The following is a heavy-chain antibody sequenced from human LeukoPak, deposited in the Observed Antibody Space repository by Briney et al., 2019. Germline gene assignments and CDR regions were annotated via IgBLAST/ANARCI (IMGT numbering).Heavy chain of an antibody. Sequence: ASVKVSCKASEYTFTTYYMHWVRQAPGQGLEWVGIINPSGGSTSYAQKFQGRVTMTRDMSTSTVYMELNSLRSEDTAVYYCARVSSGTRDAFDIWGQGTMVTVSS. CDR3: ARVSSGTRDAFDI. V-gene: IGHV1-46*01. J-gene: IGHJ3*02. CDR1: EYTFTTYY. CDR2: INPSGGST. D-gene: IGHD3-10*01.